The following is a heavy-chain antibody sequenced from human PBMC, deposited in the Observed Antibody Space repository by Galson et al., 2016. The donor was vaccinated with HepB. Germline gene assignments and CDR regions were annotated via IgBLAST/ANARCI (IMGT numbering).Heavy chain of an antibody. D-gene: IGHD2-15*01. Sequence: SVKVSCKASNYTFTSDGISWVRQAPGQGLEWMGWISVHNGNTSYAQKFQGRVTMTTDTSTSTAYMELRSLRSDDTAAYYCAREGVCSGGRCYSGFDYWGQGTLVTVSS. CDR2: ISVHNGNT. J-gene: IGHJ4*02. CDR1: NYTFTSDG. CDR3: AREGVCSGGRCYSGFDY. V-gene: IGHV1-18*04.